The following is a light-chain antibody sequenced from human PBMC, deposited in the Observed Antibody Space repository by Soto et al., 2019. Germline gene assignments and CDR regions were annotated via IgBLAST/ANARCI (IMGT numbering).Light chain of an antibody. J-gene: IGKJ4*01. V-gene: IGKV4-1*01. CDR1: QSVLYSTHNKNY. Sequence: DIVMTQSPDSLAVSLGERATINCKSSQSVLYSTHNKNYLSWYQQKPGQPPKLLIYWASTRESGVPDRFSGSGYGTDFTLTNSSLQAEYGAVYYCQHYYSTPSVTFGGGTKVEIK. CDR2: WAS. CDR3: QHYYSTPSVT.